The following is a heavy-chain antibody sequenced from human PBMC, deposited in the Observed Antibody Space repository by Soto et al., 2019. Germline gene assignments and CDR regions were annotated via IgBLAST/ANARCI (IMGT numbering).Heavy chain of an antibody. J-gene: IGHJ5*02. V-gene: IGHV4-30-2*01. CDR3: ARVPSP. CDR2: IYHSGST. CDR1: GGSISSGGYS. Sequence: QLQLQESGSGLVKPSQTLSLTCAVSGGSISSGGYSWSWVRQPPGKGLEWIGFIYHSGSTYYHPSLRRRVTISVDRSKNPFSLKLSSVTAADTAVYYCARVPSPWGQGTLVTVSS.